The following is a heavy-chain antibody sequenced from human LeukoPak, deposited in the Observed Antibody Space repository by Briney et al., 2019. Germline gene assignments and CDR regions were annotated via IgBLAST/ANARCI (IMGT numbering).Heavy chain of an antibody. J-gene: IGHJ4*02. CDR3: ATGYSLFDY. D-gene: IGHD3-9*01. CDR1: GGSFSGYC. V-gene: IGHV4-34*01. CDR2: INHSGST. Sequence: KPSETLSLTCAVYGGSFSGYCWSWIRQPPGKGLEWIGEINHSGSTNYNPSLKSRVTISVDTSKNQFSLKLSSVTAADTAVYYCATGYSLFDYWGQGTLVTVSS.